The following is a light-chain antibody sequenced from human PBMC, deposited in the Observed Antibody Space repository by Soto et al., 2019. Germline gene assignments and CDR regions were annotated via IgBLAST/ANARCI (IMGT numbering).Light chain of an antibody. CDR1: QSINSDY. CDR2: GAS. J-gene: IGKJ1*01. V-gene: IGKV3-20*01. Sequence: EIVLTQSPGTLSLSPGERATLSCRASQSINSDYLAWYQQKPGQAPRLLIYGASSRATGTPDRFSGSGSGSDFTLTVSRLEPEDFAVYYCQQYGTSPRTFGQGTKVEIK. CDR3: QQYGTSPRT.